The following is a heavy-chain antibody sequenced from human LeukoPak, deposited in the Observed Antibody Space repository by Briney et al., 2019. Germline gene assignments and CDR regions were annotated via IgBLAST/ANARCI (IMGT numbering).Heavy chain of an antibody. CDR3: ASSVRGATEYYFDY. Sequence: GGSLRLSCAAPGFTVSSNYMSWVRQAPGKGLEGVSVIYSGGSTYYADSVKGRFTISRDNSKNTLYLQMNSLRAEDTAVYYCASSVRGATEYYFDYWGQGTLVTVSS. V-gene: IGHV3-53*01. CDR1: GFTVSSNY. CDR2: IYSGGST. D-gene: IGHD1-26*01. J-gene: IGHJ4*02.